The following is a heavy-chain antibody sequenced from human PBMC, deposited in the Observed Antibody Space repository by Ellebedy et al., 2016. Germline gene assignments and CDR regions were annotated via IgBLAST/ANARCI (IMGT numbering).Heavy chain of an antibody. J-gene: IGHJ5*02. CDR3: ARGRNYYDFWGADDH. V-gene: IGHV3-53*01. CDR2: LYSSGSA. Sequence: GGSLRLXCAASGFSVSTSYMRWVRQAPGKGLEWVSVLYSSGSACYSDSVKGRFTISRDDASNTLYLEMGSLRVDDTAVYYCARGRNYYDFWGADDHWGQGTLVTVSS. CDR1: GFSVSTSY. D-gene: IGHD3-3*01.